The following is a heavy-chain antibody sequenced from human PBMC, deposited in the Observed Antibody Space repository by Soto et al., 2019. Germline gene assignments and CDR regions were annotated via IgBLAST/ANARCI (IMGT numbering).Heavy chain of an antibody. CDR2: INHSGST. CDR3: ARAEHYYDSSMGFDP. Sequence: ASETLSLTCAVYGGSFSGYYWSWIRQPPGKGLEWIGEINHSGSTNYSPSLKSRVTISVDTSKNQFSLKLSSVTAADTAVYYCARAEHYYDSSMGFDPWGQGTLVTVSS. V-gene: IGHV4-34*01. D-gene: IGHD3-22*01. J-gene: IGHJ5*02. CDR1: GGSFSGYY.